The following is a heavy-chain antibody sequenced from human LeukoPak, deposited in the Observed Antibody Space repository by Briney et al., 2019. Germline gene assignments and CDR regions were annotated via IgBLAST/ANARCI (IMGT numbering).Heavy chain of an antibody. CDR1: GFTFSGYA. CDR2: ISGSGGNT. J-gene: IGHJ4*02. V-gene: IGHV3-23*01. Sequence: QPGGSLRLSCAASGFTFSGYAMGWVRQAPGKGLEWVSVISGSGGNTYYADSVKGRLIISRDNSNNTLYLQLNSLRAEDTAIYYCAKAMCSGGSCYCHLDYWGQGTLVTVSS. CDR3: AKAMCSGGSCYCHLDY. D-gene: IGHD2-15*01.